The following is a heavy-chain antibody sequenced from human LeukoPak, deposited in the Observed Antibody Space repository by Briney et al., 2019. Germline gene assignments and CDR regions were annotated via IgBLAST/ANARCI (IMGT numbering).Heavy chain of an antibody. D-gene: IGHD2-2*01. Sequence: SVKVSCKASGGTFSNYAISWVRQAPGQRLEWMGGFIPVFGTAHYAQNFQGRVTITADDSTSTVYLELSSLRSEDTAVYYCARDVDDVVVIPAAMDVWGQGTAVTVSS. V-gene: IGHV1-69*01. J-gene: IGHJ6*02. CDR2: FIPVFGTA. CDR3: ARDVDDVVVIPAAMDV. CDR1: GGTFSNYA.